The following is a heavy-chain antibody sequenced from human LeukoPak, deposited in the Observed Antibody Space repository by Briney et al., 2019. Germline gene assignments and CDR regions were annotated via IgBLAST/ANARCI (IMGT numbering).Heavy chain of an antibody. Sequence: PGGSLRLSCAASGFTFSDYYMSWIRQAPGKGLEWVSYISSSATTIYYANSVKGRFSISRDNAKNSLYLQMNSLRVEDTAVYYCARSVPDYTRFDYWGQGALVTVSS. V-gene: IGHV3-11*01. CDR2: ISSSATTI. CDR1: GFTFSDYY. D-gene: IGHD4-11*01. J-gene: IGHJ4*02. CDR3: ARSVPDYTRFDY.